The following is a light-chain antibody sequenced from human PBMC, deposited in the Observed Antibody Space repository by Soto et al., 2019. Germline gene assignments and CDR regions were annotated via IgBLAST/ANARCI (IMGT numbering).Light chain of an antibody. V-gene: IGKV3-20*01. CDR1: QSVSSSF. Sequence: EIVLTQSPGTLSLSPGERATLSCRASQSVSSSFLACYQQKPGQAPRLLIYGASIRATGIPDRFSGGGSGTDFTLTISRLEPEDFAVYYCQQFDGSPWTFGQGTKVEIK. J-gene: IGKJ1*01. CDR3: QQFDGSPWT. CDR2: GAS.